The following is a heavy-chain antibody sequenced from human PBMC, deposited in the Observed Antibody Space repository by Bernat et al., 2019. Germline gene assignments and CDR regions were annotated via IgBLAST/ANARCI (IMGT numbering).Heavy chain of an antibody. CDR2: IRDQAHTYAT. CDR1: GFTFSGSA. D-gene: IGHD5-12*01. J-gene: IGHJ3*02. CDR3: TRLKELATIQDAFEI. Sequence: EVQLVESGGGLVQPGGSLKLSCAASGFTFSGSAIHWVRQASGKGLEWVGRIRDQAHTYATAYAASVKGRFTVSRDDSKNTAYLQMNSLKTEDTAIYYCTRLKELATIQDAFEIWGPGTMVTVSS. V-gene: IGHV3-73*01.